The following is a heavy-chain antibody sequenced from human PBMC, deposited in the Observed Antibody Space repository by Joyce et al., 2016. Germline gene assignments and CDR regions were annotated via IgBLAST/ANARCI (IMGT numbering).Heavy chain of an antibody. D-gene: IGHD2-8*02. CDR2: IIPIFGTA. CDR3: ARAVGGYCTGGVCRNPGDDAFDI. V-gene: IGHV1-69*06. Sequence: QVQLVQSGAEVKKPGSSVKVSCKASGGTFSSYAISWVRQAPGQGLEWMGGIIPIFGTANYAQKFQGRVTITADKSTSTAYMELSSLRSEDTAVYYCARAVGGYCTGGVCRNPGDDAFDIWGQGTMVTVSS. J-gene: IGHJ3*02. CDR1: GGTFSSYA.